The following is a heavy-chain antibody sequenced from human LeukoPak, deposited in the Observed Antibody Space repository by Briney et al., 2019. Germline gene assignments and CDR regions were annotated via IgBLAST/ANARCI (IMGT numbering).Heavy chain of an antibody. J-gene: IGHJ4*02. CDR2: ISYDGSNK. CDR3: AKDRAVVVPAAIEGGYFDY. CDR1: GFTFSSYA. Sequence: GRSLRLSCAASGFTFSSYAMHWVRQAPGKGLEWVAVISYDGSNKYYADSVKGRFTISRDNSKNTLYLQMNSLRAEDTAVYYCAKDRAVVVPAAIEGGYFDYWGQGTLVTVSS. V-gene: IGHV3-30-3*01. D-gene: IGHD2-2*01.